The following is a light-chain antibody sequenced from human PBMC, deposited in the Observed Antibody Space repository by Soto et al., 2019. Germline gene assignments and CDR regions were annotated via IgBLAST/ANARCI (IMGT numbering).Light chain of an antibody. CDR3: SSYFVSKISYV. V-gene: IGLV2-14*02. Sequence: QSALTQPASVSGSPGQSITISCTGTSSDVGSYNLVSWYQQHPGKAPKVIIYEVTHRPSGVSTRFSGSISGSTASLTISGLQPEDEADYYCSSYFVSKISYVFGPGTKLTVL. J-gene: IGLJ1*01. CDR1: SSDVGSYNL. CDR2: EVT.